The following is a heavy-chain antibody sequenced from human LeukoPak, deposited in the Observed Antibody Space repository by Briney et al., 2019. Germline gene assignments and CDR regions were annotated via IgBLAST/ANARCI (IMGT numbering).Heavy chain of an antibody. J-gene: IGHJ4*02. V-gene: IGHV3-21*01. Sequence: GGSLRLSCAASGFTFSSYSMTWVRQAPGKGLEWVSSISSSSSYIYYADSVKGRFTISRDNAKNSLYLQMNSLRAEDTAVYYCARDLGVAGAFDYWGQGTLVTVSS. CDR1: GFTFSSYS. D-gene: IGHD6-19*01. CDR3: ARDLGVAGAFDY. CDR2: ISSSSSYI.